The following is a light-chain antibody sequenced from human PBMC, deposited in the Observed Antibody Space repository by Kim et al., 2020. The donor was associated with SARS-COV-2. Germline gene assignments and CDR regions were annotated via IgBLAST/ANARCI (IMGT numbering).Light chain of an antibody. CDR3: ESYDLGLRGFV. Sequence: RVTISCSGSSSNIGAGYDVHWYQQLPGSAPNLLLYGSANSPPAGPDCVSGSKSATSASLAVAGHQAEDVADYFGESYDLGLRGFVFGGGTQLSVL. V-gene: IGLV1-40*01. J-gene: IGLJ3*02. CDR2: GSA. CDR1: SSNIGAGYD.